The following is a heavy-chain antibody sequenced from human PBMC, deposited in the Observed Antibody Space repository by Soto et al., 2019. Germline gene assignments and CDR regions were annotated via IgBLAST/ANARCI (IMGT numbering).Heavy chain of an antibody. D-gene: IGHD2-2*01. Sequence: SVKVSCKVSGGTFSSYAISWVRQAPGQGLEWMGGIIPIFGTANYAQKSQGRVTITADESTSTAYMELSSLRSEDTAVYYCAGGEAVVVPALWGYYYGMDVWGQGTTVTVSS. CDR3: AGGEAVVVPALWGYYYGMDV. CDR2: IIPIFGTA. J-gene: IGHJ6*02. CDR1: GGTFSSYA. V-gene: IGHV1-69*13.